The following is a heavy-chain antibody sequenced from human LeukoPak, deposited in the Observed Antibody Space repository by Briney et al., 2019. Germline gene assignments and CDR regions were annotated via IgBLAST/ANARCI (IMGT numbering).Heavy chain of an antibody. CDR2: IKYDGSEK. Sequence: GSLRLSCAASGFTFSNFWMSWVRQAPGKGLEWVANIKYDGSEKHYVDSVKGRFTISRDNAKNSLYLQMDSLRAEDTAVYYCASHSDDYGDYWGQGTLVTVSS. V-gene: IGHV3-7*01. D-gene: IGHD4/OR15-4a*01. J-gene: IGHJ4*02. CDR1: GFTFSNFW. CDR3: ASHSDDYGDY.